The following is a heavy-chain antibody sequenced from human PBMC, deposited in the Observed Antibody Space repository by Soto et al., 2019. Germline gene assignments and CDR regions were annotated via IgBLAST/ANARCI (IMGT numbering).Heavy chain of an antibody. CDR1: GGSISSYS. CDR3: ARQSSSTSWYYFDY. V-gene: IGHV4-59*08. J-gene: IGHJ4*02. CDR2: IYYSGST. D-gene: IGHD6-13*01. Sequence: QVQLQESGPGLVKPSETLSLTCTVSGGSISSYSWSWIRQPPGKGLEWIGYIYYSGSTNYSPSLKSRVIISIDTSKNQFSLRLSSVTAADTAVYYCARQSSSTSWYYFDYWGQGTLVTVSS.